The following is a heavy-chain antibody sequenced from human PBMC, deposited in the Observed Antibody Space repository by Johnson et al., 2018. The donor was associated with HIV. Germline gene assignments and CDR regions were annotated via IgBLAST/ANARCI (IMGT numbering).Heavy chain of an antibody. CDR3: ARDQHNYYDSSERAFDI. CDR2: ISWDGCSS. D-gene: IGHD3-22*01. Sequence: DVQVVESGGVVVQPGGSLRLSCAASGFTFDDYAMHWVRQAPGKGLEWVSLISWDGCSSYYADSVKGRFTISRDNSKNSLYLQMNSLRAEDTAVYYCARDQHNYYDSSERAFDIWGQGTMVTVSS. V-gene: IGHV3-43D*03. CDR1: GFTFDDYA. J-gene: IGHJ3*02.